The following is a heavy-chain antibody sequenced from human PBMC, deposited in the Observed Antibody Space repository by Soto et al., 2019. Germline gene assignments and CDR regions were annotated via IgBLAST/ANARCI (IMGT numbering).Heavy chain of an antibody. CDR3: AHRALYSGSYWDGGYFDA. D-gene: IGHD1-26*01. J-gene: IGHJ4*02. CDR1: GFSLSSSGVG. V-gene: IGHV2-5*02. CDR2: IYWDDDK. Sequence: QITLRQSGPTRVRPTQPLTLTCNFSGFSLSSSGVGVGWIRQPPGKAPEWLVVIYWDDDKRYSPSLKSRLTLTKDALKRQAXLTMTNMDPVDTGTYYCAHRALYSGSYWDGGYFDAWGQGTPVTVSP.